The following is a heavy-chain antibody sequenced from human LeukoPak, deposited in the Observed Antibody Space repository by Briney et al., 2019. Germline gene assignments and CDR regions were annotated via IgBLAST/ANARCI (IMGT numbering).Heavy chain of an antibody. CDR1: GFTFSSYW. V-gene: IGHV3-7*01. CDR3: ARGLFLSGYLDAFDI. CDR2: IRQDGSEK. J-gene: IGHJ3*02. D-gene: IGHD3-22*01. Sequence: GGSLRLSCAASGFTFSSYWMSWVRQAPGKGLEWVANIRQDGSEKYYVDSVKGRFTISRDNAKNSLYLQMNSLRAEDTAVYYCARGLFLSGYLDAFDIWGQGTVVTVSS.